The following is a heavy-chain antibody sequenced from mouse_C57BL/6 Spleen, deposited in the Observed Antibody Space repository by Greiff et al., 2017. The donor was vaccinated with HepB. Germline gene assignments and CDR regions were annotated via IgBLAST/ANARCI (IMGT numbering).Heavy chain of an antibody. V-gene: IGHV3-6*01. D-gene: IGHD5-1*01. J-gene: IGHJ2*01. CDR1: GYSITSGYY. Sequence: EVHLVESGPGLVKPSQSLSLTCSVTGYSITSGYYWNWIRQFPGNKLEWMGYISYDGSNNYNPSLKNRISITRDTSKNQFFLKLNSVTTEDTATYYCARKYYYFDYWGQGTTLTVSS. CDR3: ARKYYYFDY. CDR2: ISYDGSN.